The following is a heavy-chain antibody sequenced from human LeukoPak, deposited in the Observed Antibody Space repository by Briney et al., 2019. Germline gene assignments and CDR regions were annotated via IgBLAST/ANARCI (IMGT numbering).Heavy chain of an antibody. J-gene: IGHJ4*02. V-gene: IGHV4-34*01. D-gene: IGHD4-17*01. CDR3: ARGINNDYDR. CDR2: INHSGRT. Sequence: SETLSLTCAVSGGSFSGYYWSWIRQPPGEGLEWIGEINHSGRTNYNPSLKSRVNISVDSSKNQFSLKLNSVTAADTAVYYCARGINNDYDRWGQGTLVTVSS. CDR1: GGSFSGYY.